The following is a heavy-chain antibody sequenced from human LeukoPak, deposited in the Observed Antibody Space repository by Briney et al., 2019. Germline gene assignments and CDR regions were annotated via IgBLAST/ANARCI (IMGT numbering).Heavy chain of an antibody. D-gene: IGHD6-13*01. Sequence: PETLSLICTVSGGSIVSHYWNWIRQPAGRGLEWIGRFYASGTTNTSPSLKSRVTMSVDTSKNQFSLKLSSVTAADTAVYYCAKDSSTWGNLAGHFDSWGQGTLVTVSS. J-gene: IGHJ4*02. V-gene: IGHV4-4*07. CDR1: GGSIVSHY. CDR3: AKDSSTWGNLAGHFDS. CDR2: FYASGTT.